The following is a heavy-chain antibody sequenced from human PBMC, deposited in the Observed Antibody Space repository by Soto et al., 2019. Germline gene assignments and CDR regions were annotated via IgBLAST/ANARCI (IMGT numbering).Heavy chain of an antibody. Sequence: QVQLVQSGAEVQQPGSSVKVSCKTSVGTFSTYAIYWVRQAPGQGLVWMGAIITLFGTADYAQKFQGRVTITADESTSTDYMELSSLRSEDTAVYYCARPKGSDSSGYYYFDYWGQGTLVTVSS. V-gene: IGHV1-69*01. CDR3: ARPKGSDSSGYYYFDY. CDR1: VGTFSTYA. CDR2: IITLFGTA. J-gene: IGHJ4*02. D-gene: IGHD6-19*01.